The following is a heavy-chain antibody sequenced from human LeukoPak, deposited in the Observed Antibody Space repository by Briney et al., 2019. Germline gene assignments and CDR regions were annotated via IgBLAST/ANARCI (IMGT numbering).Heavy chain of an antibody. V-gene: IGHV3-33*01. J-gene: IGHJ6*03. D-gene: IGHD2-15*01. CDR1: GFTFRTYG. CDR2: IRFDELDR. Sequence: QPGRSLRLSCAASGFTFRTYGMHWVRQAPGKGLEWVSFIRFDELDRYYADSVKGRFFISRDNSRSTLYLQMNSLRAEDTAVYYCARTHCSDDSCPSPYYYYYLDVWGKGTTVTVSS. CDR3: ARTHCSDDSCPSPYYYYYLDV.